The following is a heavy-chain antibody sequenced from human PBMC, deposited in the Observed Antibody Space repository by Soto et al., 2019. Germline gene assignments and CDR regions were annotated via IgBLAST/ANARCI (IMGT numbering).Heavy chain of an antibody. V-gene: IGHV3-11*01. D-gene: IGHD1-1*01. CDR2: IDTRGASI. CDR3: ARGHWQLEE. J-gene: IGHJ1*01. CDR1: GFTFSDYY. Sequence: QVHLVEFGGGLVKPGGSLRLSCAASGFTFSDYYMSWVRQVPGKGLECVSYIDTRGASIIYADSVKGRFTISRDNAKNSLFLQMNSLGAEDTAVYYCARGHWQLEEWGQGTLVTVSS.